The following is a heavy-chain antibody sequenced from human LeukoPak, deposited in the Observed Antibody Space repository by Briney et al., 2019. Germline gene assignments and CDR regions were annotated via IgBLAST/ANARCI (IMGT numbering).Heavy chain of an antibody. D-gene: IGHD6-19*01. CDR1: GFTFSSYA. CDR3: ARFKMALIAVAGTRNEFDY. J-gene: IGHJ4*02. CDR2: ISYDGSNK. V-gene: IGHV3-30-3*01. Sequence: PGGSLRLSCAASGFTFSSYAMHWVRQAPGKGLEWVAVISYDGSNKYYADSVKGRFTISRDNSKNTLYLQMNSLRAEDTAVYCCARFKMALIAVAGTRNEFDYWGQGTLVTVSS.